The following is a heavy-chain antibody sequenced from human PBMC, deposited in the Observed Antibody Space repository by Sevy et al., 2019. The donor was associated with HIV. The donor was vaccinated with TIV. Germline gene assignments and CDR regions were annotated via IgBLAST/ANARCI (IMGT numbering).Heavy chain of an antibody. D-gene: IGHD2-2*01. CDR3: TRASLLGYCSTTSCYYAFDI. CDR1: GITFSTSV. CDR2: ISGDTYYT. J-gene: IGHJ3*02. Sequence: GGSLRLSCNASGITFSTSVMNWVRQSPDRGLEWVSSISGDTYYTHYADSIRGRFIVSRDNAKNSLFLEMNSLTVEATAVYYCTRASLLGYCSTTSCYYAFDIWVPGTVVTVSS. V-gene: IGHV3-21*01.